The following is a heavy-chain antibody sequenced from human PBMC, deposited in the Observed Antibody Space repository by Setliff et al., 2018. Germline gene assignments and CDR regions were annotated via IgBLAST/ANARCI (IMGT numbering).Heavy chain of an antibody. CDR2: IIPLLETA. J-gene: IGHJ5*02. V-gene: IGHV1-69*05. D-gene: IGHD3-3*01. CDR1: GDTFSTYA. CDR3: ARLQATFGVFKDGDWFDP. Sequence: GASVKVSCKASGDTFSTYALSWVRQAPGQGLEWMGGIIPLLETAKYAQKFQDRLTITRDTSATTGYMELSSLRSEDTAVYYCARLQATFGVFKDGDWFDPWGQGTLVTVSS.